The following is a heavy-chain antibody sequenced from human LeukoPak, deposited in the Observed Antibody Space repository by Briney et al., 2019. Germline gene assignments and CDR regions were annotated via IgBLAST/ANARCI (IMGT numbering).Heavy chain of an antibody. V-gene: IGHV4-4*02. CDR2: IYHSGST. CDR3: ARDEVSAFDY. CDR1: GCSISSNNW. D-gene: IGHD6-13*01. J-gene: IGHJ4*02. Sequence: SETLSLTCTVSGCSISSNNWWRWVRQPPGKGLEWIGEIYHSGSTNYNPSLKSRVTISIDKSKNQCSLKLSSVTAADTAVYYCARDEVSAFDYWGQGTLVTVSS.